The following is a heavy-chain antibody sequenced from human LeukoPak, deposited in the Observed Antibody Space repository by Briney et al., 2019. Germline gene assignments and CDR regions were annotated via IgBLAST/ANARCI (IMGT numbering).Heavy chain of an antibody. CDR3: ARHPRITMVRGVRSDWFDP. Sequence: GESLKISCKGFGYSFTSYWISWVRQMPGKGLEWMGRIDPSDSYTNYSPSFQGHVTISADKPISTAYLQWSSLKASDTAMYYCARHPRITMVRGVRSDWFDPWGQGTLVTVSS. CDR1: GYSFTSYW. D-gene: IGHD3-10*01. V-gene: IGHV5-10-1*01. J-gene: IGHJ5*02. CDR2: IDPSDSYT.